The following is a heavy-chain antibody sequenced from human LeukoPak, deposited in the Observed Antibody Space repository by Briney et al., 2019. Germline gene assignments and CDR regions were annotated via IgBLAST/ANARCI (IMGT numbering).Heavy chain of an antibody. CDR3: ARGTSSTSFYRY. D-gene: IGHD2-2*01. J-gene: IGHJ4*02. CDR2: INWNGGST. V-gene: IGHV3-20*04. Sequence: GGSLRLSCAASGFTFDDYGMIWVRQAPGKGLEWVSGINWNGGSTGYADSVKGRFTISRDNAKNSLYLQMNSLRAEDTASYYCARGTSSTSFYRYWGQGTLVTVSS. CDR1: GFTFDDYG.